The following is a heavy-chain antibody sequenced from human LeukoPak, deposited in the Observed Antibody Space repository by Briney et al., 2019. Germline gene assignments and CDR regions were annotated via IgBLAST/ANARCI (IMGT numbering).Heavy chain of an antibody. V-gene: IGHV4-34*01. CDR1: GGSFSGYY. J-gene: IGHJ5*02. D-gene: IGHD6-13*01. CDR3: ARELRAAAARYGANWFDP. CDR2: INHSGST. Sequence: SETLSLTCAVYGGSFSGYYWSWIRQPPGKGREWSGEINHSGSTNYNPSLKSRVTISVDTSKNQFSLKLSSVTAADTAVYYCARELRAAAARYGANWFDPWGQGTLVTVSS.